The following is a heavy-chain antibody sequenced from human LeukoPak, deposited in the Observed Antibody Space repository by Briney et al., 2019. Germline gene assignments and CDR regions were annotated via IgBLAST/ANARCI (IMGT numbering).Heavy chain of an antibody. D-gene: IGHD2-2*02. CDR1: GYTFTSYD. J-gene: IGHJ4*02. CDR2: MNPNSGNT. V-gene: IGHV1-8*01. CDR3: ARGWGVYCSSTSCYNYFDY. Sequence: ASVKVSCKASGYTFTSYDINWVRQATGRGLEWMGWMNPNSGNTGYAQKFQGRVTMTRNTSISTAYMELSSLRSEDTAVYYCARGWGVYCSSTSCYNYFDYWGQGTLVTVSS.